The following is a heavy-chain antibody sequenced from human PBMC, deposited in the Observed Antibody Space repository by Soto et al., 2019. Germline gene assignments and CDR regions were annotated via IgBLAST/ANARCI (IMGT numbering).Heavy chain of an antibody. Sequence: QVQLQESGPGLVKPSQTLSLTCTVSGDFISSGGYYWSWIRQLPGKGLEWIGYIYSSGTTYYNPSLKSRITISVDTSKNQFSLDLSSVTAAAPAVYYCARTDSSGYYFVYWGQGTLVTVFS. V-gene: IGHV4-31*03. CDR3: ARTDSSGYYFVY. J-gene: IGHJ4*02. CDR2: IYSSGTT. CDR1: GDFISSGGYY. D-gene: IGHD3-22*01.